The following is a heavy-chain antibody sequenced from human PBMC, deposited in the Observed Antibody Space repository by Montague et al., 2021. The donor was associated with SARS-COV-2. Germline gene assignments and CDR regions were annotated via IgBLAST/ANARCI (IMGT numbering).Heavy chain of an antibody. CDR3: ARHYGSSLDY. V-gene: IGHV4-39*01. Sequence: SETLSLTCTVSGGSISSTTYRWGWIRQPPGKGLVWIGFISYSGTTFYNLYLKSRISMSVYTPKCQFSLNLTSVTAADTAVYYCARHYGSSLDYWGQGILVAVSS. CDR2: ISYSGTT. J-gene: IGHJ4*02. D-gene: IGHD4-17*01. CDR1: GGSISSTTYR.